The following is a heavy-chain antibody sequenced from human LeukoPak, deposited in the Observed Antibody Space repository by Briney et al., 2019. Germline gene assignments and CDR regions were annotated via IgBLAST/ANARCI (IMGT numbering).Heavy chain of an antibody. CDR1: GFTVSSIY. Sequence: GGSLRLSCAASGFTVSSIYMSWVRQAPGKGLEWVSVIYSGGNTYYADSVKGRFTISRDNSKNTLYLQMNSLRAEDTAVYYCAKSDVPTDCSSTSCWFDYWGQGTLVTVSS. CDR3: AKSDVPTDCSSTSCWFDY. V-gene: IGHV3-53*05. J-gene: IGHJ4*02. D-gene: IGHD2-2*01. CDR2: IYSGGNT.